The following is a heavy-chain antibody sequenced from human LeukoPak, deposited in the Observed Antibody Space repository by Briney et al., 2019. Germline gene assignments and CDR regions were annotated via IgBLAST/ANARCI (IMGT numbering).Heavy chain of an antibody. CDR3: VRNLAVAGTCFDS. CDR2: IKQDGSDR. V-gene: IGHV3-7*03. CDR1: GFTFRNYW. D-gene: IGHD6-19*01. Sequence: PGGSLRLSCAASGFTFRNYWMSWVRQVPGMGLEWVANIKQDGSDRNYVTSVRGRFTISRDNAESSLYLQMNSLRAEDTAVYYCVRNLAVAGTCFDSWGQGTLVTVSS. J-gene: IGHJ4*02.